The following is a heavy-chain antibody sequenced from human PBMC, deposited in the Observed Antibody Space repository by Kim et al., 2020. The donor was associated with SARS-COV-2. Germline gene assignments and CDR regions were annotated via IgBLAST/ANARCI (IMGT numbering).Heavy chain of an antibody. CDR3: ARQQRYSRGWYAAFYY. J-gene: IGHJ6*01. V-gene: IGHV4-39*01. Sequence: SETLSLTCTVSGGSLSSSSYYWGWIRQPPGKGLEWIGTAYYIGNTYYNPSRKSRVTISVDTSKNQFSLKLGSVTAEDTAVYYCARQQRYSRGWYAAFYY. CDR1: GGSLSSSSYY. CDR2: AYYIGNT. D-gene: IGHD6-19*01.